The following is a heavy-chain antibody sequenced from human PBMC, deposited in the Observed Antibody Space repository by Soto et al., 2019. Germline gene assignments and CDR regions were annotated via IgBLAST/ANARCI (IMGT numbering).Heavy chain of an antibody. D-gene: IGHD3-16*01. CDR3: AKWHTYNYDSLAFSGFDC. CDR2: ISGGDGSP. V-gene: IGHV3-23*01. Sequence: EVQVSESGGGLVQPGGSLRLSCTASGFTFSSSAMTWVRQAPGKGLERVSAISGGDGSPSYADSVKGRFTISRDNSKNTLYLHMNSLRADDTAAYYCAKWHTYNYDSLAFSGFDCWGQGTQVTVSS. CDR1: GFTFSSSA. J-gene: IGHJ4*02.